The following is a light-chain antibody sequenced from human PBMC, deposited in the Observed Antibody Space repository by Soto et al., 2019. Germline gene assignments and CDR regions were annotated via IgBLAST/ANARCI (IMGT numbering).Light chain of an antibody. CDR2: GVS. Sequence: EIVLTRSPGTLSLSPGDTATLSCRASQSLASSYLAWYQQRPGQAPSXXIYGVSSRETGIPDRFSGSGFGTDFTLTITRLEPEDFEVYYCQQYGSSPRTFGQGTKVDIK. J-gene: IGKJ1*01. CDR3: QQYGSSPRT. CDR1: QSLASSY. V-gene: IGKV3-20*01.